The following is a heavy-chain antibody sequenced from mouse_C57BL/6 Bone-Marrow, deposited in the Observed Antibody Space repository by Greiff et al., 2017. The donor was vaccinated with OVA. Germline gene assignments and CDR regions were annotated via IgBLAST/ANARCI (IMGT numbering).Heavy chain of an antibody. CDR3: ASITTVVARDLAY. J-gene: IGHJ3*01. V-gene: IGHV1-82*01. D-gene: IGHD1-1*01. CDR2: IYPGDGDT. Sequence: QVHVKQSGPELVKPGASVKISCKASGYAFSSSWMNWVKQRPGKGLEWIGRIYPGDGDTNYNGKFKGKATLTADKSSSTAYMQLSSLTSEDSAVYFCASITTVVARDLAYWGQGTLVTVSA. CDR1: GYAFSSSW.